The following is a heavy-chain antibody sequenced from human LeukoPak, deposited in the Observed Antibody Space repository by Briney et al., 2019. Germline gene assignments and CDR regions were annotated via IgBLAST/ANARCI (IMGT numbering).Heavy chain of an antibody. CDR1: GGTFSSYA. D-gene: IGHD6-6*01. CDR2: IIPIFGTA. J-gene: IGHJ6*03. V-gene: IGHV1-69*05. CDR3: ARSGRAARSLNYYYYMDV. Sequence: SVKVSCKASGGTFSSYAISWVRQAPGQGLEWMGGIIPIFGTANYAQKFQGRVTITTDESTSTAYMELSSLRSEDTAVYYCARSGRAARSLNYYYYMDVWGKGTTATVSS.